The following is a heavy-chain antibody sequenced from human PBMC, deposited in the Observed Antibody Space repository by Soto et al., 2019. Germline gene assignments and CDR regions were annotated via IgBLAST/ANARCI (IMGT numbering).Heavy chain of an antibody. D-gene: IGHD6-6*01. J-gene: IGHJ4*02. V-gene: IGHV5-51*01. CDR3: ARRPEYSSSVYFDY. CDR2: IYPADSDT. Sequence: GESLKISCKGSGYSFTSYWIGWVRQMPGKGLEWVGIIYPADSDTRYSPSFQGQVTISVDKSISTAYLQWSSLKASDSAMYYCARRPEYSSSVYFDYWGQGTLVTVS. CDR1: GYSFTSYW.